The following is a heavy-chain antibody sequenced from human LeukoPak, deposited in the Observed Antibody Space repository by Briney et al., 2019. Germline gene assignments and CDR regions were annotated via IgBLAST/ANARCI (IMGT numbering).Heavy chain of an antibody. CDR3: VPSFSGSFV. D-gene: IGHD3-10*01. CDR1: GFTFSSYG. V-gene: IGHV3-30*03. Sequence: PGRSLRLSCAASGFTFSSYGMNWVREAPGKGGEGGAVFSDDGSDKYYGDSVQGRFTISRDDSENTLFLEMKSLRAEDTAVYYCVPSFSGSFVWGQGTPATVSS. J-gene: IGHJ4*02. CDR2: FSDDGSDK.